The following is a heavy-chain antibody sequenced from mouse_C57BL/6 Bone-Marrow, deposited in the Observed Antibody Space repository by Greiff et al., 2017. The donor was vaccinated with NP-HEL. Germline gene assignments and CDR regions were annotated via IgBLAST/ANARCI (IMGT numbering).Heavy chain of an antibody. D-gene: IGHD1-1*01. CDR3: ARDAPFITTGVDDIDY. CDR1: GFTFSDFY. Sequence: DVMLVESGGGLVQSGRSLRLSCATSGFTFSDFYMEWVRQAPGKGLEWIAASRNKANDYTTEYSASVKGRFIVSRDTSQSILYLQMNALRAEDTAMYYCARDAPFITTGVDDIDYWGQGTTRTVSS. V-gene: IGHV7-1*01. J-gene: IGHJ2*01. CDR2: SRNKANDYTT.